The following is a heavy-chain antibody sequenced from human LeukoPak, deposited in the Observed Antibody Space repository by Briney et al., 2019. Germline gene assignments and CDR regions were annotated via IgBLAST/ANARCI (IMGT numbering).Heavy chain of an antibody. V-gene: IGHV4-39*07. Sequence: SETLSLTCTVSGGSISGSSYYWGWIRQPPGKGLEWIGSIYYSGSTYYNPSLKSRVTISVDTSKNQFSLKLSSVTAADTAVYYCARVTLWFGELSTDGWFDPWGQGTLVTVSS. D-gene: IGHD3-10*01. J-gene: IGHJ5*02. CDR3: ARVTLWFGELSTDGWFDP. CDR2: IYYSGST. CDR1: GGSISGSSYY.